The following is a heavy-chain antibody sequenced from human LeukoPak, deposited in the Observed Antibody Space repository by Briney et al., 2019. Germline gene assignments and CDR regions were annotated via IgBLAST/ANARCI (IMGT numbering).Heavy chain of an antibody. CDR2: VRSKANNYAT. J-gene: IGHJ4*02. V-gene: IGHV3-73*01. D-gene: IGHD3-10*01. CDR3: TRLRGE. CDR1: GFTFSGSA. Sequence: GGSLKLSCAASGFTFSGSAMHWVRQASGKGLEWVGRVRSKANNYATAYAASVEGRFTISRDDSKNTAYLQMNSLKTEDTAVYYCTRLRGEGGQGILVTVSS.